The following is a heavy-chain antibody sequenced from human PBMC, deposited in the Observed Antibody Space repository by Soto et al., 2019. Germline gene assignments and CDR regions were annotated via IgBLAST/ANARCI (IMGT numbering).Heavy chain of an antibody. V-gene: IGHV4-34*01. CDR3: ARVTIVATILDY. CDR2: INHSGST. D-gene: IGHD5-12*01. CDR1: EGYFSGYY. Sequence: SETQSLTYAIDEGYFSGYYGSWIRQPPGKGLEWIGEINHSGSTNYNPSLKSRVTISVDTSKNQFSLKLSSVTAADTAVYYCARVTIVATILDYWGQGTLVTLSS. J-gene: IGHJ4*02.